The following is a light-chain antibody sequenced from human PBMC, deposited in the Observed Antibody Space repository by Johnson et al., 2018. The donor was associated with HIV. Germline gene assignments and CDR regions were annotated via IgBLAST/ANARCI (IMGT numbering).Light chain of an antibody. CDR1: SSNIGNNY. Sequence: SVLTQPPSVSAAPGQKVTISCSGSSSNIGNNYVSWYQLLPGTSPKLLIYENKARPSGIPDRFSGSKSATSATLAITGLQTGDEADYYCGTWDSRLYVFVFGTGTKVTVL. CDR3: GTWDSRLYVFV. V-gene: IGLV1-51*01. J-gene: IGLJ1*01. CDR2: ENK.